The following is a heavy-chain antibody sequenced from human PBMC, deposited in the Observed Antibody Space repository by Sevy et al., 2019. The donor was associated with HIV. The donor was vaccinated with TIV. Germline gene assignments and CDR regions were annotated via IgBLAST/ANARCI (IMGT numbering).Heavy chain of an antibody. V-gene: IGHV1-69*06. J-gene: IGHJ3*02. CDR2: IIPIFGTA. CDR3: ARELIRRDGYKGGNAFDI. CDR1: GGTFSSYA. Sequence: ASVKVSCKASGGTFSSYAISRVRQAPGQGLEWMGGIIPIFGTANYAQKFQGRVTITADKSTSTAYMELSSLRSEDTAVYYYARELIRRDGYKGGNAFDIWGQGTMVTVSS. D-gene: IGHD5-12*01.